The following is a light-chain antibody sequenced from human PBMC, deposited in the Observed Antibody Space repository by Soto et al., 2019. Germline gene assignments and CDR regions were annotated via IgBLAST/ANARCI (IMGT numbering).Light chain of an antibody. CDR3: QQRSNWPRT. Sequence: IVLTQSPCTLSLSPGERATLSCRASQSVSSSFLAWYQQKPGQAPRLLIYGASSRATGIPDRFSGSGSGTDFTLTISSLEPEDLAVYYCQQRSNWPRTFGQGTKVDIK. J-gene: IGKJ1*01. CDR1: QSVSSSF. CDR2: GAS. V-gene: IGKV3D-20*02.